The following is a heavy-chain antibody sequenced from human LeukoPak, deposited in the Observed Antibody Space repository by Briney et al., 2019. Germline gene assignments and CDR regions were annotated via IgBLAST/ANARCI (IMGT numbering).Heavy chain of an antibody. V-gene: IGHV3-21*04. D-gene: IGHD6-19*01. CDR1: GFTFSSYS. Sequence: PGGSLRLSCAASGFTFSSYSMNWVRQAPGKGLEWVSSISSSSGSIYYADSVKGRFTISRDNAKNTLNLQMSSLRAEDTAVYYCAKHEYSNGCFDHWGQGTLVTVSS. CDR2: ISSSSGSI. CDR3: AKHEYSNGCFDH. J-gene: IGHJ4*02.